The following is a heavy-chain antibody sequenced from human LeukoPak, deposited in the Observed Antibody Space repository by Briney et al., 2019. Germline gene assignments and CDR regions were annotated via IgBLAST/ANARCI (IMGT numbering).Heavy chain of an antibody. Sequence: SVKVSCKASGGTFSSYAISWVRQATGQGLEWMGGIIPIFGTANYAQKFQGRVTITADESTSTAYMELSSLRSEDTAVYYCARALNWNVYYYYGMDVWGQGTTVTVSS. D-gene: IGHD1-1*01. CDR3: ARALNWNVYYYYGMDV. CDR2: IIPIFGTA. CDR1: GGTFSSYA. V-gene: IGHV1-69*13. J-gene: IGHJ6*02.